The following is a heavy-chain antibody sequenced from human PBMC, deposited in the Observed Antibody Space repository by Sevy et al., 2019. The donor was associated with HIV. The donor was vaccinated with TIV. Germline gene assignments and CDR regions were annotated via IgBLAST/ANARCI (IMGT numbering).Heavy chain of an antibody. CDR3: ARVSSGSYVFFYYYYGMDV. J-gene: IGHJ6*02. D-gene: IGHD1-26*01. CDR1: GYTFTSYD. Sequence: ASVKVSCKASGYTFTSYDINWVRQATGQGLEWMGWMNPNSGNTGYAQKFQGRVTMTRNTSISTAYMELSSLRSEDTAVYYCARVSSGSYVFFYYYYGMDVWGQWTTVTVSS. V-gene: IGHV1-8*01. CDR2: MNPNSGNT.